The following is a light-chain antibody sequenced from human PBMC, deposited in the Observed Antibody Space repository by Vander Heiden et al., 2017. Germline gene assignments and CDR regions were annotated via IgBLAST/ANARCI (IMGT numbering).Light chain of an antibody. CDR1: SLDVGNYNY. V-gene: IGLV2-8*01. Sequence: QSALTPPPSASGSPGQSVTISATGTSLDVGNYNYVAWDQQHPGKAPKLRIYEVTKRPSGVTDRFAGSKSGNTASLTVSGLQADDEADYYCSSDAGSTGVFGTGTKVTVL. J-gene: IGLJ1*01. CDR3: SSDAGSTGV. CDR2: EVT.